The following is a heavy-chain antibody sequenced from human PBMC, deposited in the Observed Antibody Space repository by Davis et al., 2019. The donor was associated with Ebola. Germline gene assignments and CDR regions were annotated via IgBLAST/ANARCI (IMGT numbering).Heavy chain of an antibody. J-gene: IGHJ4*02. CDR2: ISSSSSYI. CDR3: ARGGRRDGYNYGY. D-gene: IGHD5-24*01. Sequence: GGSLRLSCAASGFTFSSYSMNWVRQAPGKGLEWVSSISSSSSYIYYADSVKGRFTISRDNAKNSLYLQMNSLRAEDTAVYYCARGGRRDGYNYGYWGQGTLVTVSS. V-gene: IGHV3-21*01. CDR1: GFTFSSYS.